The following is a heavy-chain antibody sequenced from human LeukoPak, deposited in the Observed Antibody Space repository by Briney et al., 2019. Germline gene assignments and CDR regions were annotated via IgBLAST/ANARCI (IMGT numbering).Heavy chain of an antibody. Sequence: SETLSLTCTVSGGSISSYYWSWIRQPAGKGLEWIGRIYTSGSTNYNPSLKSRVTMSVDTSKNQSSLKLSSVTAADTAVYYCASSGYLSDAFDIWGQGTMVTVSS. J-gene: IGHJ3*02. CDR1: GGSISSYY. D-gene: IGHD3-22*01. CDR3: ASSGYLSDAFDI. CDR2: IYTSGST. V-gene: IGHV4-4*07.